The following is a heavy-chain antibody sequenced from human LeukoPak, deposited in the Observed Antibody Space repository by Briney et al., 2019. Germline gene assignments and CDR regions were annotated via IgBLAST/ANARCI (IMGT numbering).Heavy chain of an antibody. V-gene: IGHV3-9*01. D-gene: IGHD2-21*02. Sequence: GGSLRLSCAASGFTFDDYAMHWVRQAPGKGLEWVSGISWNSGSIGYADSVKGRFTISRDNAKNLLYLQMNSLRVEDTAVYFCARLSSWVFEIWGQGTMVTVSS. CDR3: ARLSSWVFEI. CDR2: ISWNSGSI. CDR1: GFTFDDYA. J-gene: IGHJ3*02.